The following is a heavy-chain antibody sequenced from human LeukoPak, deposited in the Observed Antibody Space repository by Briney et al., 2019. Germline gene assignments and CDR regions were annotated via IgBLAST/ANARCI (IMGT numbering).Heavy chain of an antibody. CDR2: IYYSGST. V-gene: IGHV4-39*01. J-gene: IGHJ3*02. CDR1: GGSISSSLYY. CDR3: ARRGGSGRSFDI. Sequence: SSETLSLTCNVPGGSISSSLYYWAWIRRPPGKGLEWIGTIYYSGSTYYNPSLKSRVAISVDTSKNQLSLKLNSVTAADTAVYYCARRGGSGRSFDIWGQGTMVTVSS. D-gene: IGHD3-10*01.